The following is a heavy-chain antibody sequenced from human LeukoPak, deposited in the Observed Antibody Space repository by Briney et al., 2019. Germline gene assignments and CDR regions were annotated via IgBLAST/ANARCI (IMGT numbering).Heavy chain of an antibody. CDR1: GYTFTNYG. Sequence: ASVKVSCKAFGYTFTNYGINWVRQAPGQGLEWMGWINTNTGNPTYAQGFTGRFVFSLDTSVSTAYLQISSLKAEDTAVYYCARSVVGFWFDPWGQGTLVTVSS. D-gene: IGHD2-21*01. J-gene: IGHJ5*02. CDR2: INTNTGNP. V-gene: IGHV7-4-1*02. CDR3: ARSVVGFWFDP.